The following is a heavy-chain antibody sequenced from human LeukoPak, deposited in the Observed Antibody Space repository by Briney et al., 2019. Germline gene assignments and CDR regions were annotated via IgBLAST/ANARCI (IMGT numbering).Heavy chain of an antibody. Sequence: PGGSLRLSCAASGFTVSSNYMSWVRQAPGKGLEWVSVIYSGGSTYYADSVKGRFTISRDNSKNTLYLQMNSLRAEDTAVYHCARGLPHSGYDHPFDYWGQGTLVTVSS. CDR2: IYSGGST. J-gene: IGHJ4*02. D-gene: IGHD5-12*01. CDR1: GFTVSSNY. V-gene: IGHV3-66*01. CDR3: ARGLPHSGYDHPFDY.